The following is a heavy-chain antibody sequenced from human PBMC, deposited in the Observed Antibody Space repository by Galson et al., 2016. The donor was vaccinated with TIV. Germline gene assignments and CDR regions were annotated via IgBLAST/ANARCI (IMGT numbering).Heavy chain of an antibody. J-gene: IGHJ3*01. V-gene: IGHV3-21*01. CDR1: GFTFTSHS. D-gene: IGHD3-16*02. CDR2: ISTYSSYI. Sequence: SLRLSCAASGFTFTSHSMNWVRQAPGKGLEWVSSISTYSSYIYYADSVKGRFTISRDNAKNSLYLQMNSLRAEDTAVYYCARDDGYGGSYPDASDLWGQGTMVTVSS. CDR3: ARDDGYGGSYPDASDL.